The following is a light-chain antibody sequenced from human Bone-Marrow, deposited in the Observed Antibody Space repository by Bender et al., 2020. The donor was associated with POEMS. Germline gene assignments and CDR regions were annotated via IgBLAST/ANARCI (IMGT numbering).Light chain of an antibody. Sequence: QSALTQPASVSGSPGQSITISCTGTSSDVGAYNYVVWYQQDSGYAPRLVMYDVNSRPSGISNRFSGSKSGNTASLTISDLRPEDEADYYCSSHTSSGALVFGGGTKLTVL. CDR1: SSDVGAYNY. CDR2: DVN. J-gene: IGLJ2*01. V-gene: IGLV2-14*03. CDR3: SSHTSSGALV.